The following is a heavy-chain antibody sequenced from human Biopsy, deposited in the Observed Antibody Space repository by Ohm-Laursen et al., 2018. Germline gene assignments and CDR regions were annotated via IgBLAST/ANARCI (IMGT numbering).Heavy chain of an antibody. Sequence: SSVKVSCKASGYTFTTYYIHWVRQAPGQGLEWMGIINPGGNSTAYTQNFQGRVTMTWDTSTTTVYMELSSLRSEDTAVYYCVLASFDYWGQGTLVTVSS. V-gene: IGHV1-46*01. CDR2: INPGGNST. J-gene: IGHJ4*02. CDR1: GYTFTTYY. CDR3: VLASFDY.